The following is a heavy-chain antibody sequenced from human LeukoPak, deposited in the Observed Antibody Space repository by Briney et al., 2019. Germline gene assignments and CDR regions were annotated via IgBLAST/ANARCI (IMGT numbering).Heavy chain of an antibody. V-gene: IGHV4-34*01. J-gene: IGHJ6*02. CDR3: ARVSLRRNYYYYYGMDV. CDR1: GGSFSDYY. Sequence: SETLSLTCAVSGGSFSDYYWSWIRQPPGKGLEWIGEINHSGSTNYNPSLKSRVTISIDTSKNQFSLRLSFVTAADTAVYYCARVSLRRNYYYYYGMDVWGQGTTVTVSS. D-gene: IGHD3-16*01. CDR2: INHSGST.